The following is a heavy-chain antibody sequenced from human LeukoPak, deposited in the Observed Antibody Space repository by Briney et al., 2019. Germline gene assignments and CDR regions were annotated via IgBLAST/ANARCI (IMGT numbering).Heavy chain of an antibody. J-gene: IGHJ4*02. CDR2: INSDGSST. D-gene: IGHD3-22*01. V-gene: IGHV3-74*01. CDR3: AKSPYNSSGYLDY. CDR1: GFTFSSYW. Sequence: PGGSLRLSCAASGFTFSSYWMHWLRQAPGKGLMWVSRINSDGSSTNYADSVKGRFTISRDNAKNSLFLQMNSLRAEDTAVYYCAKSPYNSSGYLDYWGQGTLVTVSS.